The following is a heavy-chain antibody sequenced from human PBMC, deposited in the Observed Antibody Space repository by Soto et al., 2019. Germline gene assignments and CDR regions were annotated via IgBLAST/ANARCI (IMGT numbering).Heavy chain of an antibody. J-gene: IGHJ4*02. V-gene: IGHV4-59*08. Sequence: QVQLQESGPGLVKHSETLSLTCTVSGGSISSYYWSWIRQPPGKGLEWTGYIYYRGSTNYNPSLKGRFTISVDTSQNQFALELTSVTAADTAVYYWARLEYEFRFDYWGQGTLVTVSS. CDR2: IYYRGST. D-gene: IGHD3-3*01. CDR1: GGSISSYY. CDR3: ARLEYEFRFDY.